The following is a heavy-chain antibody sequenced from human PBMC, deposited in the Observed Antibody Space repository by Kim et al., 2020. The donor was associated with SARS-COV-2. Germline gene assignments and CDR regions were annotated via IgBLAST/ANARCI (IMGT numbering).Heavy chain of an antibody. J-gene: IGHJ4*02. D-gene: IGHD3-22*01. V-gene: IGHV5-10-1*01. CDR3: ARILYYYDSSGYYYVTEFDY. CDR2: IDPSDSYT. Sequence: GESLKISCKGSGYSFTSYWISWMRQMPGKGLEWMGRIDPSDSYTNYSPSFQGHVTISADKSISTAYLQWSSLKASDTAMYYCARILYYYDSSGYYYVTEFDYWGQGTLVTVSS. CDR1: GYSFTSYW.